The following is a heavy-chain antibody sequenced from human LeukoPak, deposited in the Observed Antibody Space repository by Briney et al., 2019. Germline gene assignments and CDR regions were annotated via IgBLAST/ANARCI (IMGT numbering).Heavy chain of an antibody. D-gene: IGHD1-1*01. Sequence: GGSLRLSCAASEFTFTTYGMHWVRQAPAKGLEWVAFIYYDGSNIYYADYVKGRFTISRDISKNTLYLQMDSLRAEDTAIYYCARDWKTNSFDYWGQGTLVTVSS. CDR2: IYYDGSNI. V-gene: IGHV3-33*01. J-gene: IGHJ4*02. CDR3: ARDWKTNSFDY. CDR1: EFTFTTYG.